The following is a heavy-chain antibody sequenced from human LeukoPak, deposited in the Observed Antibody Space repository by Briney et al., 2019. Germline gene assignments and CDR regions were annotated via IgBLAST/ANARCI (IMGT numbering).Heavy chain of an antibody. D-gene: IGHD5-24*01. CDR3: ARAFRWLQRRITPLDY. Sequence: KXXXKASXXXXXXXAXCXVXXXTXXXXEXXGXXLPIIGTANYAQKFQGRVTITAYESTSTAYMELSSLRSEDTAVYYCARAFRWLQRRITPLDYWGQGTLVTVSS. CDR2: XLPIIGTA. J-gene: IGHJ4*02. CDR1: XXXXXXXA. V-gene: IGHV1-69*01.